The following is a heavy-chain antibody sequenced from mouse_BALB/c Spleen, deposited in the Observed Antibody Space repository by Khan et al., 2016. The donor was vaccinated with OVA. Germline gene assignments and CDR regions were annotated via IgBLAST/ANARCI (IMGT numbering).Heavy chain of an antibody. V-gene: IGHV3-2*02. D-gene: IGHD4-1*01. CDR1: GYSITSDYA. CDR3: ESELGRYYALDY. CDR2: ISYSGST. J-gene: IGHJ4*01. Sequence: EVQLQESGPGLVKPSQSLSLTCTVTGYSITSDYAWNWIRQFPGNKLEWMGYISYSGSTTYNPSLKSRISITRDTSKDQFFLQLKSVTSEDTATYDCESELGRYYALDYWGQGTSVTVAS.